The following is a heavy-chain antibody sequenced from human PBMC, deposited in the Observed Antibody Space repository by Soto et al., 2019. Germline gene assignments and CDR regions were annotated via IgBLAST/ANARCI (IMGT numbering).Heavy chain of an antibody. Sequence: SVKVSCKASGGTFSSYAISWVLQAPGEGLEWMGGIIPIFGTANYAQKFQGRVTITADESTSTAYMELSSLRSEDTAVYYCARDSRAYYDFWSGYYGDYYYYGMDVWGQGTTVTVSS. V-gene: IGHV1-69*13. CDR2: IIPIFGTA. CDR3: ARDSRAYYDFWSGYYGDYYYYGMDV. D-gene: IGHD3-3*01. CDR1: GGTFSSYA. J-gene: IGHJ6*02.